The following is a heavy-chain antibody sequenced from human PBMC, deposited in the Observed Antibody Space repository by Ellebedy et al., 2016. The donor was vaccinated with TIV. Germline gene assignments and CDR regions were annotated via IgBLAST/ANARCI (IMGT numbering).Heavy chain of an antibody. Sequence: PGGSLRLSCSASGFTFSSYSMNWVRQAPGKGLEWISYISNGGSIVNYADSVQGRFTISRDDAKNSLYLQMNSLRAEDTAVYYCAKRDGQNWGHGTLVTVSS. CDR1: GFTFSSYS. J-gene: IGHJ4*01. CDR3: AKRDGQN. CDR2: ISNGGSIV. V-gene: IGHV3-48*04. D-gene: IGHD5-24*01.